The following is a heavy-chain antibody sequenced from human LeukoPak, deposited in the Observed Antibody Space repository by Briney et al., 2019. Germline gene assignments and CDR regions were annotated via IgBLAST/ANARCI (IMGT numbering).Heavy chain of an antibody. CDR1: GFTFSSYG. Sequence: GGSLRLSCAASGFTFSSYGMHWVRQAPGKGLELVAVISDDGSNKYYVDSVKGRFTISRDNSKNTLYLQMNSLRAEDTAVYYCAKAFEGTESGSYYDYWGQGTLVTVSS. CDR3: AKAFEGTESGSYYDY. CDR2: ISDDGSNK. D-gene: IGHD1-26*01. J-gene: IGHJ4*02. V-gene: IGHV3-30*18.